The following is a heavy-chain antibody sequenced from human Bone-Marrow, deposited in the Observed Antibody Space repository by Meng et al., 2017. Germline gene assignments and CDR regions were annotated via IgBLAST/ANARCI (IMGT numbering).Heavy chain of an antibody. V-gene: IGHV6-1*01. Sequence: VQLHRSGPGLVKPPHTLSLTCAISGDSVSSNSAAWHWIRQSPSRGLEWLGRTYYRSKWYTDYAVSVKSRITINPDTSKNQFSLQLNSVTPEDTAVYYCARGDYSSSPSFWGQGTLVTVSS. CDR2: TYYRSKWYT. CDR1: GDSVSSNSAA. D-gene: IGHD3-22*01. CDR3: ARGDYSSSPSF. J-gene: IGHJ4*02.